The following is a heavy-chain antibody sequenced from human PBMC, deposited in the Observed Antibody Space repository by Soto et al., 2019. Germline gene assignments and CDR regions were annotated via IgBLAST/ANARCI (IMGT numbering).Heavy chain of an antibody. J-gene: IGHJ4*01. Sequence: GGSLRLSCAASGLALSSYWMHWVRKTPGKGPGWVSRIYNDGSRPGYADSVKGRFTISRDNAKNTLYLQMSSLTVEGTAVYYCARDLSGNTTPYFDLWGQGTLVTVSS. CDR1: GLALSSYW. CDR3: ARDLSGNTTPYFDL. D-gene: IGHD1-7*01. V-gene: IGHV3-74*01. CDR2: IYNDGSRP.